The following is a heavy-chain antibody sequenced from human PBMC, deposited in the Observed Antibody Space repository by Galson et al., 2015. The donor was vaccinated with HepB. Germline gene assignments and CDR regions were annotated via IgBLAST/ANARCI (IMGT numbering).Heavy chain of an antibody. Sequence: TLSLTCAVSGGSISSGGYSWSWIRQPPGKGLEWIGYIYHSGSTYYNPSLKSRVTISADTSKNQFSLKLSSVTAADTAVYYCARSSDMVATYYWGQGTLVTVSS. D-gene: IGHD5-12*01. CDR3: ARSSDMVATYY. CDR1: GGSISSGGYS. V-gene: IGHV4-30-2*01. CDR2: IYHSGST. J-gene: IGHJ4*02.